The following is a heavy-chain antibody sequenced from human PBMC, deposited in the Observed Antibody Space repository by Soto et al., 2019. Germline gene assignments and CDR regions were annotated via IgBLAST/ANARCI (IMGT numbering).Heavy chain of an antibody. J-gene: IGHJ5*02. CDR1: GYTFTGYY. CDR2: INPNSGGT. D-gene: IGHD3-10*01. Sequence: ASVKVSCKASGYTFTGYYMHWVRQAPGQGLEWMGWINPNSGGTNYAQKFQGWVTMTRDTSISTAYMELSRLRSDDTAVYYCARGGGVTMVRGVILNWFDPWGQGTLVTVSS. CDR3: ARGGGVTMVRGVILNWFDP. V-gene: IGHV1-2*04.